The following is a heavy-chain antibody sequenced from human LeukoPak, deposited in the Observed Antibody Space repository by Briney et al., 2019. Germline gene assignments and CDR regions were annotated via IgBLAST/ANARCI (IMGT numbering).Heavy chain of an antibody. V-gene: IGHV3-7*04. CDR3: TRVGYIDEGIDY. D-gene: IGHD5-24*01. CDR1: GFPFSSYW. J-gene: IGHJ4*02. CDR2: IKQDGSEK. Sequence: GGSLRLSCVASGFPFSSYWMTWVRQAPGKGLEWVANIKQDGSEKSYVDSVKGRFTISRDNAKNSLYLQTNSLRAEDTAIYYCTRVGYIDEGIDYWGQGTLVTVSS.